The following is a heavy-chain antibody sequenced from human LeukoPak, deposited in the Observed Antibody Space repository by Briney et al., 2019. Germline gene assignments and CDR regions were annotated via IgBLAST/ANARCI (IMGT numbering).Heavy chain of an antibody. D-gene: IGHD3-10*01. J-gene: IGHJ4*02. V-gene: IGHV3-30*04. CDR3: ARDGPGTSMVRGVISEMFDY. CDR1: GFTFSSYA. Sequence: GGSLRLSCAASGFTFSSYAMHWVRQAPGKGLEWVAVISYDGSNKYYADSVKGRFTISRDNSTNTLYLQMNSLRAEDTAVYYCARDGPGTSMVRGVISEMFDYWGQGILVTVSS. CDR2: ISYDGSNK.